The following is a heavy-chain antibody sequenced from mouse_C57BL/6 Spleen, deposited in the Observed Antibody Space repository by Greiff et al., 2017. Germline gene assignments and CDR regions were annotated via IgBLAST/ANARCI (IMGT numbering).Heavy chain of an antibody. Sequence: EVQRVESVAELVRPGASVKLSCTASGFNIKNTYMHWVKQRPEQGLEWIGRIDPANGNTKYAPKFQGKATITADTSSNTAYLQLSSLTSEDTAIYYCARYPYGSSWFAYWGQGTLVTVSA. V-gene: IGHV14-3*01. J-gene: IGHJ3*01. CDR2: IDPANGNT. CDR1: GFNIKNTY. D-gene: IGHD1-1*01. CDR3: ARYPYGSSWFAY.